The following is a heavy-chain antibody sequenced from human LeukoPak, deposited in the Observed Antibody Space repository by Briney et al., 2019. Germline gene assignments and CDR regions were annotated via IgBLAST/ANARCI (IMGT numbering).Heavy chain of an antibody. V-gene: IGHV3-21*04. CDR2: ISSSSSYI. J-gene: IGHJ2*01. CDR1: GXTFSSYS. CDR3: ARTTSPHYYDSSGYYDWYFDL. Sequence: KPGGSLRLSCAASGXTFSSYSMNWVRQAPGKGLEWVSSISSSSSYIYYADSVKGRFTISRDNAKNSLYLQMNSLRAEDTALYYCARTTSPHYYDSSGYYDWYFDLWGRGTLVTVSS. D-gene: IGHD3-22*01.